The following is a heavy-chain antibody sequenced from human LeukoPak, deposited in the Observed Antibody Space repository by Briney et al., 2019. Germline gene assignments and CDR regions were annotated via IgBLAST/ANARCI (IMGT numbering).Heavy chain of an antibody. Sequence: ASVKVSCKASGYTFTSYGISWVRQAPGQGLEWMGWISAYNGNTNYAQKLQGRVTMTTDTSTSTAYMELRSLRSDDTAVYYCARVVGLYSGHGLFSRAVAGTAYYFDYWGQGTLVTVSS. CDR3: ARVVGLYSGHGLFSRAVAGTAYYFDY. D-gene: IGHD6-19*01. CDR2: ISAYNGNT. CDR1: GYTFTSYG. J-gene: IGHJ4*02. V-gene: IGHV1-18*01.